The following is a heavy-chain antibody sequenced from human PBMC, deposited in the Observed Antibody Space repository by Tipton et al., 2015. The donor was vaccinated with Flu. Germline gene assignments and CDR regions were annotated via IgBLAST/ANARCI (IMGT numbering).Heavy chain of an antibody. CDR1: GYILSSDW. Sequence: QLVQSGAEVTKPGKSLKISCKGSGYILSSDWIGWVRQMPGKDLEWMGIIYPGDSDTRYSPSFQGQVTISADNSISSAYLQWNSLKASDTAIYYCARSSGNYFEFDAMDVWGQGTTVTVSS. CDR3: ARSSGNYFEFDAMDV. D-gene: IGHD1-26*01. V-gene: IGHV5-51*03. J-gene: IGHJ6*02. CDR2: IYPGDSDT.